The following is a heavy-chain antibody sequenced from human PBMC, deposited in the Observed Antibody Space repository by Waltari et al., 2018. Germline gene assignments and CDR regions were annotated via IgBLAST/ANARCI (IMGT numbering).Heavy chain of an antibody. CDR1: DFTSRDYT. D-gene: IGHD2-2*01. Sequence: QVQLVESGGGLVRTGGSMRLSCAASDFTSRDYTMSWIRQAPGKGLEWVSYSSSSGSTIYYADSVKGRFTIARDNAKNSLYLQMNSLRAEDTAVYYCARGICSSTSCLGGFDYWGQGTLVTVSS. CDR2: SSSSGSTI. J-gene: IGHJ4*02. V-gene: IGHV3-11*04. CDR3: ARGICSSTSCLGGFDY.